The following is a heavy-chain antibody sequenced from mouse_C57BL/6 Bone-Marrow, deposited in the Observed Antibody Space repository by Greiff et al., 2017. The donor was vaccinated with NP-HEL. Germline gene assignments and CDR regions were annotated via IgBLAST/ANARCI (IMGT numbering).Heavy chain of an antibody. D-gene: IGHD1-1*01. CDR3: TRDYFSNYAMDY. CDR1: GFTFSDAW. J-gene: IGHJ4*01. Sequence: EVKLQESGGGLVQPGGSMKLSCAASGFTFSDAWMDWVRQSPEKGLEWVAEIRNKANNHATYYAESVKGRFTISRDDSKSSVYLQMNSLRAEDTGIYYCTRDYFSNYAMDYWGQGTSVTVSS. V-gene: IGHV6-6*01. CDR2: IRNKANNHAT.